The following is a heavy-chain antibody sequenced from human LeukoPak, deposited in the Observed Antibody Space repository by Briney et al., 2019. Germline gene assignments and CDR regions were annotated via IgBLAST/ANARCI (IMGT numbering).Heavy chain of an antibody. CDR3: ARGDTSLQRDDALDS. Sequence: PGGSLRLSCAASGFTFSSYAMNWVRQAPGKGLEWVSSISLTSNDIYYAASVRGRFIISRDNAKNLLSLQMNGLRAEDTALYYCARGDTSLQRDDALDSWGQGTMVSVSS. J-gene: IGHJ3*02. D-gene: IGHD2/OR15-2a*01. CDR1: GFTFSSYA. CDR2: ISLTSNDI. V-gene: IGHV3-21*01.